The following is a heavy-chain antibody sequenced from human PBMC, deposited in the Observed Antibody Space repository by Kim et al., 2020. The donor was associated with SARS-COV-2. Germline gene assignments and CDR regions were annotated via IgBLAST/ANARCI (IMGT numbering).Heavy chain of an antibody. CDR1: GFTFTSYA. CDR2: ISGSGGST. Sequence: GGSLRLSCAASGFTFTSYAMSWVRQAPGKGLEWVSAISGSGGSTYYADSVKGRFTISRDNSKNTLYLQMNSLRAEDTAVYYCAKVGAAADSYYFDYWGQGTLVTVSS. D-gene: IGHD6-13*01. CDR3: AKVGAAADSYYFDY. J-gene: IGHJ4*02. V-gene: IGHV3-23*01.